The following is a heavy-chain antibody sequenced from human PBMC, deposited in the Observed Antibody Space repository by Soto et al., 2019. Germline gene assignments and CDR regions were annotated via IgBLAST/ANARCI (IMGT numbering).Heavy chain of an antibody. D-gene: IGHD2-8*01. CDR1: GFTFSSYA. V-gene: IGHV3-23*01. CDR3: AKSLYAMGPVGRWFDP. Sequence: GGSLRLSCAASGFTFSSYAMSWVRQAPGKGLEWVSAISGSGGSTYYADSVKGRFTISRDNSKNTLYLQMNSLRAEDTAVYYCAKSLYAMGPVGRWFDPWGQGTLVTVSS. CDR2: ISGSGGST. J-gene: IGHJ5*02.